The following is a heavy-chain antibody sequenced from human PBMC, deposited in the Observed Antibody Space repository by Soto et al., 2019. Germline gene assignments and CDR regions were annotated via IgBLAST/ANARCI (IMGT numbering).Heavy chain of an antibody. CDR1: GRSFSNYS. CDR2: IIPFFGTA. V-gene: IGHV1-69*06. Sequence: SVNVSCKSSGRSFSNYSISWARQAPGKGLERMGGIIPFFGTANSAQEYQGKVTSTAYKPSTTAYMELSSLRAEDTAVYYSASDVTFPAVAGTLAHHYGMDVCGQVPTVTVSS. J-gene: IGHJ6*02. D-gene: IGHD6-19*01. CDR3: ASDVTFPAVAGTLAHHYGMDV.